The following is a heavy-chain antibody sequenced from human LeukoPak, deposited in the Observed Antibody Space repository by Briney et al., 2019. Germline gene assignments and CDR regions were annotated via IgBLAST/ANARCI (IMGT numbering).Heavy chain of an antibody. CDR2: MNSISGNT. CDR1: GYTFTTYD. CDR3: ARGRTGAYCGGDCYRKDYFDY. Sequence: GASVKVSCKASGYTFTTYDINWVRQAPGQGLEWMGWMNSISGNTGYAQKFQGRVTMTRDTSISTAYMELSSLRSEDTAVYYCARGRTGAYCGGDCYRKDYFDYWGQGTLVTVSS. J-gene: IGHJ4*02. D-gene: IGHD2-21*02. V-gene: IGHV1-8*01.